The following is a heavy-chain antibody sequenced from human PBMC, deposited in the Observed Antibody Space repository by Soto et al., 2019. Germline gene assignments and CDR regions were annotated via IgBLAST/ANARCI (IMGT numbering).Heavy chain of an antibody. CDR3: ARGYCSGGSCYPSTLYNWFDP. Sequence: QVQLQESGPGLVKPSGTLSLTCAVSGGSISSSNWWSWVRQPPGKGLEWIGEINHSGSTNYNPSLKSRVTISVDTSKNQFSLKLSSVTAADTAVYYCARGYCSGGSCYPSTLYNWFDPWGQGTLVTVSS. J-gene: IGHJ5*02. CDR2: INHSGST. D-gene: IGHD2-15*01. CDR1: GGSISSSNW. V-gene: IGHV4-4*02.